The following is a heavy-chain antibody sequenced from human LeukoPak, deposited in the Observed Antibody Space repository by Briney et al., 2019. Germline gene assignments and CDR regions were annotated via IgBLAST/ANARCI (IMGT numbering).Heavy chain of an antibody. CDR3: ASFNYDFWTH. CDR1: GDSISSYY. J-gene: IGHJ4*02. V-gene: IGHV4-59*01. CDR2: IYYSGST. D-gene: IGHD3-3*01. Sequence: SETLSLTCTVSGDSISSYYWSWIRQPPGKGLEWIGYIYYSGSTNYNPSLKSRVTISVDTSKNQFSLKLSSVTAADTAVYYCASFNYDFWTHWGQGTLVTVSS.